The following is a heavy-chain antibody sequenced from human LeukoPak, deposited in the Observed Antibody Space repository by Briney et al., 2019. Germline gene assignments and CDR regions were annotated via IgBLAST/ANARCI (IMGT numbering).Heavy chain of an antibody. D-gene: IGHD3-22*01. V-gene: IGHV1-18*01. J-gene: IGHJ5*02. CDR1: GYSFTSYG. Sequence: GASVKVSCKASGYSFTSYGINWVRLAPGQGLEWMGWISAYNGNTNYAQKLQGRVTMTTDTSTSTAYMEVRSLRSDDTAVYYCARGDSSGYGWFDPWGQGTLVTVSS. CDR2: ISAYNGNT. CDR3: ARGDSSGYGWFDP.